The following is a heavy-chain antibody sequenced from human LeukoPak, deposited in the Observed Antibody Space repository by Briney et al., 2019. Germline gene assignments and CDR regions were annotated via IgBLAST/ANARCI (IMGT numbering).Heavy chain of an antibody. CDR1: GGSFSGYY. CDR2: INHSGST. Sequence: PSETLSLTCAVYGGSFSGYYWSWIRQPPGKGLEWIGEINHSGSTNYNPSLKSRVTISVDTSKNQFSLKLSSVTAADTAVYYCARGYYDSSGYYYPNDYWGQGTLVTVSS. CDR3: ARGYYDSSGYYYPNDY. J-gene: IGHJ4*02. V-gene: IGHV4-34*01. D-gene: IGHD3-22*01.